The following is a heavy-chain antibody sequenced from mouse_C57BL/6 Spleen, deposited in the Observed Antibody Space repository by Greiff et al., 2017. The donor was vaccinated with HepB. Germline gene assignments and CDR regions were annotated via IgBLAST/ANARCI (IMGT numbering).Heavy chain of an antibody. CDR1: GYTFTSYW. Sequence: QVQLQQSGAELVKPGASVKLSCKASGYTFTSYWKHWVKQRPGRGLEWIGRIDPNSGGTKYNEKFKSKATLTVDKPSSTAYMQLSSLTSEDSAVYYCARCHYYGSSYLDYWGQGTTLTVSS. V-gene: IGHV1-72*01. CDR3: ARCHYYGSSYLDY. D-gene: IGHD1-1*01. CDR2: IDPNSGGT. J-gene: IGHJ2*01.